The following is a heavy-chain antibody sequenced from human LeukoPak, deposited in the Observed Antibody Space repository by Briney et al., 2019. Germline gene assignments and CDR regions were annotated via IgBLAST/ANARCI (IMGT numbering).Heavy chain of an antibody. Sequence: ASVKVSCKASGYTFTNYGFSWVRQAPGQGLEWMGWMSVYNDNTNYALKFQGRVTMTTDTSTSTAYMELWGLRSDDTAVYYCARDRYYDSSGYIYFYGMDVWGQGTTVTVSS. CDR3: ARDRYYDSSGYIYFYGMDV. J-gene: IGHJ6*02. V-gene: IGHV1-18*01. D-gene: IGHD3-22*01. CDR1: GYTFTNYG. CDR2: MSVYNDNT.